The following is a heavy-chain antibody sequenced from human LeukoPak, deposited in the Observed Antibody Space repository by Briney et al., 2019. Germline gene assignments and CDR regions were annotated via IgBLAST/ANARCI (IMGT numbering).Heavy chain of an antibody. CDR2: IKSKTDGGTT. Sequence: GGSLRLSCAASGFTFSNAWMSWVRQAPGKGLERVGRIKSKTDGGTTDYAAPVKGRFTISRDDSKNTLYLQVNSLKTEDTAVYYCTTEGHYYDSSGYYLTVDYWGQGTLVTVSS. CDR1: GFTFSNAW. J-gene: IGHJ4*02. D-gene: IGHD3-22*01. V-gene: IGHV3-15*01. CDR3: TTEGHYYDSSGYYLTVDY.